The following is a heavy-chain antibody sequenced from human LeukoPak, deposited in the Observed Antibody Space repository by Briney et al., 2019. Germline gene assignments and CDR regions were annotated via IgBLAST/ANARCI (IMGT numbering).Heavy chain of an antibody. V-gene: IGHV4-61*01. CDR1: GGSISSGSYY. J-gene: IGHJ5*02. D-gene: IGHD6-13*01. CDR3: ARDKAAAGTNWFDP. Sequence: PSQTLSLTCTLSGGSISSGSYYWSWIRQPPGKGLEWIGYIYYSGSTNYNPSLKSRVTISVDTSKNQFSLKLSSVTAADTAVYYCARDKAAAGTNWFDPWGQGTLVTVSS. CDR2: IYYSGST.